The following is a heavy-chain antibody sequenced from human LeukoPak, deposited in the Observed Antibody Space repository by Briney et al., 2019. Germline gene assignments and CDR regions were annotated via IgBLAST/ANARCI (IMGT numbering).Heavy chain of an antibody. CDR2: INHSGST. CDR3: ARAGTSRYYFYHYMDV. J-gene: IGHJ6*03. Sequence: SGTLSLTCVVYVGSFSGYNWSCIRQPPGKGLDWIGEINHSGSTNYNPCLKSRVTISVDTSKNQFSLKLSSVTAADTAVYYCARAGTSRYYFYHYMDVWGRGTTVTVS. V-gene: IGHV4-34*01. D-gene: IGHD1-7*01. CDR1: VGSFSGYN.